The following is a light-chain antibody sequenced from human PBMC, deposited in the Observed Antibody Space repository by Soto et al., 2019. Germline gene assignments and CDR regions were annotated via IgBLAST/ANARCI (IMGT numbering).Light chain of an antibody. V-gene: IGKV3-20*01. CDR1: QGIGDT. CDR3: QQYGSSAPIT. J-gene: IGKJ5*01. Sequence: EVVMTQSPATLSVSPGEGVTLSCRASQGIGDTLAWYQHKPGQTPRLLIYDTSTRATGVPARFSGSGSETDFTLTISRLEPEDFALYYCQQYGSSAPITFGQGTRLEIK. CDR2: DTS.